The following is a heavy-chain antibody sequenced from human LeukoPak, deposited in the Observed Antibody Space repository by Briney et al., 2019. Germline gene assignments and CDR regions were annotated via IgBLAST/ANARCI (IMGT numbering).Heavy chain of an antibody. D-gene: IGHD3-22*01. J-gene: IGHJ4*02. CDR2: IYTSGST. CDR1: AGSISSGSYY. V-gene: IGHV4-61*02. CDR3: ARGRSSGDYYFDY. Sequence: PSETLSLTCTVAAGSISSGSYYCSWIRQPAGNGLEWFWRIYTSGSTNYNPSLKSRVTISVDTSKNQFSLKLSSVTAADTAVYYCARGRSSGDYYFDYWGQGTLVTVSS.